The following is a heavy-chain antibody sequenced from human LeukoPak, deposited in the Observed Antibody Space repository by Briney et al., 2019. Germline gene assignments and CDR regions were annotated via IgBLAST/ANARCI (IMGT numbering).Heavy chain of an antibody. CDR3: ARVRGGN. V-gene: IGHV3-74*01. CDR1: GFTFSDFW. CDR2: INEHGTT. D-gene: IGHD3-16*01. Sequence: GSLRLSCAASGFTFSDFWMYWVRQAPGKGLVWISNINEHGTTAYADSVKGRFTISRDNAKNILYLQMNSLRAEDTAVYYCARVRGGNWGQGTLVTVSP. J-gene: IGHJ4*02.